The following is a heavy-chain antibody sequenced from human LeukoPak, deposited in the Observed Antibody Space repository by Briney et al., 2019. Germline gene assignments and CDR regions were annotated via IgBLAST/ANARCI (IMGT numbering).Heavy chain of an antibody. J-gene: IGHJ6*03. CDR2: ISSSSSTI. D-gene: IGHD5-18*01. CDR1: GFTFSSYS. V-gene: IGHV3-48*01. Sequence: GGSLRLSCTASGFTFSSYSMNWVRQAPGKGLEWVSYISSSSSTIYYADSVKGRFTIPRDNAKNALYLQLNSLRAEDTAVYYCARSIQSYYYMDVWGKGTTVTVSS. CDR3: ARSIQSYYYMDV.